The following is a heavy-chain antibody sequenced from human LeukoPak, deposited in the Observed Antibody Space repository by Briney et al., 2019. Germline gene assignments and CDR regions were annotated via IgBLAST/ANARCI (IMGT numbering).Heavy chain of an antibody. V-gene: IGHV3-23*01. CDR3: AKDLPGGWHHYYYYGMDV. CDR1: GFTFSTYA. Sequence: RPGGSRRLSCAASGFTFSTYAVNWVRQAPGKGLEWVSTIGGSGGSTYYADSVKGRFTISRDNSKNTLYLQMNSLRAEDTAVYYCAKDLPGGWHHYYYYGMDVWGQGTTVTVSS. J-gene: IGHJ6*02. CDR2: IGGSGGST. D-gene: IGHD2-15*01.